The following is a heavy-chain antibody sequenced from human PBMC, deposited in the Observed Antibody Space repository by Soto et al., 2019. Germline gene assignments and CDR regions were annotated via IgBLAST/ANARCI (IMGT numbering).Heavy chain of an antibody. CDR3: ARDRRSGWSIVGSWPYYFDS. D-gene: IGHD2-8*02. J-gene: IGHJ4*02. V-gene: IGHV1-8*01. Sequence: QVLLVQSGADVKKPGASVKVSCKTSGDTFTEFDINWVRQAPGQGLEWMGWMHTNTGNTGYAQKFQGRVTMTRDTSISTAYMELRRLRSEDTAVYYCARDRRSGWSIVGSWPYYFDSWGQGTTVTVSS. CDR1: GDTFTEFD. CDR2: MHTNTGNT.